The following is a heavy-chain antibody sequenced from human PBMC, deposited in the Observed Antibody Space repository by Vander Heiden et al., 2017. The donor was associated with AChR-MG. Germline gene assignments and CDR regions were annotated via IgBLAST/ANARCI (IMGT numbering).Heavy chain of an antibody. Sequence: QVPPVESGGGVVQPGRSLRLSCAASGFTFSTYGMHWVRQAPGKGLEWVAVISYDGSNKYYADSVKGRFTISRDNSKNTLYLQMNSLRAEDTAVYYCAKGSETITIFGVVYDYWGQGTLVTVSS. CDR2: ISYDGSNK. CDR3: AKGSETITIFGVVYDY. V-gene: IGHV3-30*18. J-gene: IGHJ4*02. D-gene: IGHD3-3*01. CDR1: GFTFSTYG.